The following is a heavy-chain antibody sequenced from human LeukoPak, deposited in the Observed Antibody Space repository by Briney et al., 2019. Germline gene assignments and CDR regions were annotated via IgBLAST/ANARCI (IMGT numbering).Heavy chain of an antibody. CDR1: GFTFSSYW. J-gene: IGHJ4*02. CDR3: VGAKSGHYGYSDY. D-gene: IGHD5-18*01. Sequence: GGSLRLSCAASGFTFSSYWMHWVRQVPGKGLVWVSRVSPDGRTTSYADSVRGRFTISRDNAKNTVYLQMISLRADDTAVYYCVGAKSGHYGYSDYWGQGTLVTVSS. CDR2: VSPDGRTT. V-gene: IGHV3-74*01.